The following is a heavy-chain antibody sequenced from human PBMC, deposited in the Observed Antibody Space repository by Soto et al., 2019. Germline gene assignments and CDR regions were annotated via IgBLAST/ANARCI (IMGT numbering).Heavy chain of an antibody. CDR3: ASSYDDYGDY. CDR2: INHSGST. J-gene: IGHJ4*02. V-gene: IGHV4-34*01. CDR1: GGSFSGYY. Sequence: QVQLQQWGAGLLKPSETLSLTCAVYGGSFSGYYWSWIRQPPGKGLEWIGEINHSGSTNYNPSLRSRVTISVDTSQNQFSLKLSSVTAADTAVYYCASSYDDYGDYWGKGTLVTVSS. D-gene: IGHD3-3*01.